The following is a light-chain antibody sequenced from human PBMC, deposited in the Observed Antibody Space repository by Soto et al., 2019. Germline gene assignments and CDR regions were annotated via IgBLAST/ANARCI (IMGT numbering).Light chain of an antibody. V-gene: IGKV4-1*01. J-gene: IGKJ1*01. CDR3: QQYYTTPLT. CDR2: WAS. Sequence: DIVMTQSPDSLAVSLGERATINCKSSQSLLHLAWYQQKPGQPPKLLIYWASTRESGVPDRFSGSGSGTDFTLTISRLQAEDVPVYYCQQYYTTPLTFGQGTKVEIK. CDR1: QSLLH.